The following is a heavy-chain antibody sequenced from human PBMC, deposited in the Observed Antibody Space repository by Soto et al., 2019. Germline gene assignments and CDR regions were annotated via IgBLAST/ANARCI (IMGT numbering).Heavy chain of an antibody. CDR3: AKHPYYYDSSGYPYFDY. CDR2: ISGSGGST. J-gene: IGHJ4*02. D-gene: IGHD3-22*01. CDR1: GFTFSSYA. V-gene: IGHV3-23*01. Sequence: LRLSCAASGFTFSSYAMSWVRQAPGKGLEWVSAISGSGGSTYYADSVKGRFTISRDNSKNTLYLQMNSLRAEDTAVYYCAKHPYYYDSSGYPYFDYWGQGTLVTVSS.